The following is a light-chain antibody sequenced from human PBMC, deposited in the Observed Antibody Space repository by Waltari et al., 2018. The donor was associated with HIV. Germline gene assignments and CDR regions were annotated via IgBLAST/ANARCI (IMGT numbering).Light chain of an antibody. CDR1: SSNIGAGYD. V-gene: IGLV1-40*01. CDR2: CNT. CDR3: QSYDSSLNGWV. J-gene: IGLJ3*02. Sequence: QSVLTPPPSVSGAPCRKVTISCTGSSSNIGAGYDVYWYQQCPGTAPKFLIYCNTNRPSGVPDRFSGSKSGNSASLAITGLQADDEADYYCQSYDSSLNGWVFGGGTKLTV.